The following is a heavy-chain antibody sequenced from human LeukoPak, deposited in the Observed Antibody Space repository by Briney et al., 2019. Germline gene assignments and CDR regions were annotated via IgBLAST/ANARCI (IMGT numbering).Heavy chain of an antibody. CDR2: IYYSGYT. V-gene: IGHV4-59*08. D-gene: IGHD2-15*01. J-gene: IGHJ1*01. Sequence: SETLSLTCTVSGGSISSYYWSWIRQPPGKGLEWIGYIYYSGYTNHNPSLRSRVTISVDTSKNQFSLKLNSVTAADAAVYYCATLRYCSGGSCFPKYFQHWGQGTLVTVSS. CDR3: ATLRYCSGGSCFPKYFQH. CDR1: GGSISSYY.